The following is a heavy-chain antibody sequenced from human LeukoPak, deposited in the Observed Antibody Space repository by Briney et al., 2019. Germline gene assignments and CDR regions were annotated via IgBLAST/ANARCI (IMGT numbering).Heavy chain of an antibody. CDR1: GYTFTSYG. CDR2: ISAYNGNT. V-gene: IGHV1-18*01. J-gene: IGHJ5*02. Sequence: ASVKVSCRASGYTFTSYGISWVRQAPGQGLEWMGWISAYNGNTNYAQKLQGRVTMTTDTSTSTAYMELRSLRSDDTAVYYCARSRFSDSSSCPWGQGTLVTVSS. D-gene: IGHD6-13*01. CDR3: ARSRFSDSSSCP.